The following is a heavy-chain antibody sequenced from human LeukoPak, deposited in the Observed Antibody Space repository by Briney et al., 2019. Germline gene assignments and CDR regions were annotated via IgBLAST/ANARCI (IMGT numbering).Heavy chain of an antibody. CDR1: GFTFSSYA. J-gene: IGHJ4*02. D-gene: IGHD3-22*01. V-gene: IGHV3-23*03. CDR3: AKDGPAYTGTYYYDSSGYYPAYFDY. CDR2: IYSDNT. Sequence: GGSLRLSCAASGFTFSSYAMSWVRQAPGKGLEWVSFIYSDNTHYSDSVKGRFTISRDNSKNTLYLQMNSLRAEDTAVSYCAKDGPAYTGTYYYDSSGYYPAYFDYWGQGTLVTVSS.